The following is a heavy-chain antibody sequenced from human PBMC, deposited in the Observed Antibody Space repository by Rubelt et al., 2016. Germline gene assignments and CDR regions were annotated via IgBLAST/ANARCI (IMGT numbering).Heavy chain of an antibody. D-gene: IGHD3-16*01. CDR1: GFSFSMYW. J-gene: IGHJ4*02. CDR2: IYSDVSST. V-gene: IGHV3-74*01. Sequence: GSLRLSCAASGFSFSMYWMHWVRQVPGKGLVWVSRIYSDVSSTTYADSVKGRFTISRDNAKNTLYLQMNSLSAEDTAVYYCAKVKAGGFGGGHLDYWGQGTLVTVSS. CDR3: AKVKAGGFGGGHLDY.